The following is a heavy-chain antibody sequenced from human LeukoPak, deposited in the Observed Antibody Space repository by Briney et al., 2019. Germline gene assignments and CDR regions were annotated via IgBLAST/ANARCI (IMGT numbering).Heavy chain of an antibody. V-gene: IGHV4-59*01. CDR1: GGSISSYY. CDR3: ARSVGRKWLVQGSFDY. D-gene: IGHD6-19*01. Sequence: PSETLSLTCTVSGGSISSYYWSWIRQPPGKGLEWIGYIYYSGSTNYNPSLKSRVTISVDTSKNQFSLKLSSVTAADTAVYYCARSVGRKWLVQGSFDYWGQGTLSPSPQ. CDR2: IYYSGST. J-gene: IGHJ4*02.